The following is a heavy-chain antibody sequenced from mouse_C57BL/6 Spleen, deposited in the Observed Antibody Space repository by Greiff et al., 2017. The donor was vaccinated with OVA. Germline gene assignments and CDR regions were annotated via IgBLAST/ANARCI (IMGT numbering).Heavy chain of an antibody. Sequence: QVQLQQSGAELVRPGASVKLSCKASGYTFTDYYINWVKQRPGQGLEWIARIYPGSGNTYYNEKFKGKATLTAEKSSSTAYMQLSSLTSEDSAVYFCARRSYGSSYAAMDYWGQGTSVTVSS. J-gene: IGHJ4*01. CDR2: IYPGSGNT. CDR1: GYTFTDYY. CDR3: ARRSYGSSYAAMDY. V-gene: IGHV1-76*01. D-gene: IGHD1-1*01.